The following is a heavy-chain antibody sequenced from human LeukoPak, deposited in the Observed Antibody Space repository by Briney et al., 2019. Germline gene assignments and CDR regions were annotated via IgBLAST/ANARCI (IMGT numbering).Heavy chain of an antibody. J-gene: IGHJ5*01. V-gene: IGHV3-23*01. D-gene: IGHD2-2*01. CDR1: GFTFSSYA. CDR2: ISGSGGST. Sequence: GGSLRLSCAASGFTFSSYAMHWVRQAPGKGLEWVSAISGSGGSTYYADSVKGRFTIPRDNSKSTLYLQMNSLRAEDTAVYYCAKDRHAPGRYCSSTTCFPFDSWGQGTLVTVSS. CDR3: AKDRHAPGRYCSSTTCFPFDS.